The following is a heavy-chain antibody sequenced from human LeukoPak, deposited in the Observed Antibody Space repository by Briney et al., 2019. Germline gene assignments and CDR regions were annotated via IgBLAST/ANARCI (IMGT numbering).Heavy chain of an antibody. CDR1: GGSISSSSYY. V-gene: IGHV4-39*07. CDR2: IYHSGST. D-gene: IGHD1-26*01. J-gene: IGHJ4*02. CDR3: ARAIEVGAMTPFDY. Sequence: SETLSLTCTVSGGSISSSSYYWGWIRQPPGKGLEWIGSIYHSGSTYYNPSLKSRVTISVDTSKNQFSLKLTSVTAADTAVYYCARAIEVGAMTPFDYWGQGTLVTVAS.